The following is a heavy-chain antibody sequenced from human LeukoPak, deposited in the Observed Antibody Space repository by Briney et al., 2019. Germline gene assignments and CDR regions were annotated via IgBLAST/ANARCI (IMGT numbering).Heavy chain of an antibody. J-gene: IGHJ4*02. CDR2: IYSGDSGVST. D-gene: IGHD6-6*01. Sequence: PGGSLRLSCAASGFSVSNTYMSWVRQAPGKGLEWVSVIYSGDSGVSTYYADSEKGRFTISRDNAKNSLYLQMNSLRAEDTAVYYCARGYTSSFYWGQGALVTVSS. CDR1: GFSVSNTY. V-gene: IGHV3-53*01. CDR3: ARGYTSSFY.